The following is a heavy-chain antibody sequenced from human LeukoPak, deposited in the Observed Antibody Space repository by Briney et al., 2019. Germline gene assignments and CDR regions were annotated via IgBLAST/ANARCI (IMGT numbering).Heavy chain of an antibody. J-gene: IGHJ6*03. V-gene: IGHV3-33*06. D-gene: IGHD1-14*01. CDR2: IWYDGSNK. CDR3: AKDSNPAGYCYMDV. CDR1: GFTFSTYG. Sequence: PGRSLRLSCAASGFTFSTYGMYWVRQAPGKGLDWVAVIWYDGSNKYYADSVKGRFTISRDNSKNTLYLQMNSLRAEDTAVYYCAKDSNPAGYCYMDVWGKGTTVTVSS.